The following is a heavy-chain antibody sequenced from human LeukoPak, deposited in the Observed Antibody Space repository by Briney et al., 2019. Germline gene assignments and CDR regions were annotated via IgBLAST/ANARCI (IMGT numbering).Heavy chain of an antibody. V-gene: IGHV4-59*01. CDR2: IHYSGTT. CDR1: NDSISKYY. CDR3: ARGCEPTGHWYFAL. J-gene: IGHJ2*01. Sequence: SETLSLTCTVSNDSISKYYWSWIRQPSGKGLEWIGYIHYSGTTNCNPSLKSRVTVSVDTSKNQFSLKLTSVTAADTAVYFSARGCEPTGHWYFALWSRGTLVTVSS. D-gene: IGHD1-14*01.